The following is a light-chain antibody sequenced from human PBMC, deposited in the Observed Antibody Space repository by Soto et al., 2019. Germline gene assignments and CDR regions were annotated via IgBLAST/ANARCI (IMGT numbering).Light chain of an antibody. CDR1: RSDVGGYNL. Sequence: QSALTQPASVSGSLGQSITFSCTGTRSDVGGYNLVSWYQQHPDKVPKLIIYEDTKRPSGVSNRFSGSKSGNTASLTISGLQAEDEADYYCCSYTSSTTPLFGGGTKLTVL. CDR2: EDT. V-gene: IGLV2-14*02. J-gene: IGLJ2*01. CDR3: CSYTSSTTPL.